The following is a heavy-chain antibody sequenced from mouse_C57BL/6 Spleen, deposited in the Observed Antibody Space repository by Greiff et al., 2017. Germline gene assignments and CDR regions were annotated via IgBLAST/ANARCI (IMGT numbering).Heavy chain of an antibody. CDR3: ARDPITTVPPAWFAY. V-gene: IGHV5-4*01. CDR1: GFTFSSYA. CDR2: ISDGGSYT. Sequence: EVQLVESGGGLVKPGGSLKLSCAASGFTFSSYAMSWVRQTPEKRLEWVATISDGGSYTYYPDNVKGRFTISRDNAKNNLYLQMSHLKSEDTAMXYCARDPITTVPPAWFAYGGQGTLVTVSA. D-gene: IGHD1-1*01. J-gene: IGHJ3*01.